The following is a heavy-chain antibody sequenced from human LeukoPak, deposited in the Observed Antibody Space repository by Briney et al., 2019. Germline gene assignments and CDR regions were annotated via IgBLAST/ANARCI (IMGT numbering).Heavy chain of an antibody. V-gene: IGHV3-53*01. Sequence: GGTLRLSCAASGFTFSSYGMSWVRQAPGKGLEWVSIIYSGGTTYYADSVKGRFTISRDSSKNTLSLQMNSLRAEDTAMYYCARAVAGYYFDYWGQGTLVIVSS. D-gene: IGHD6-19*01. CDR2: IYSGGTT. CDR3: ARAVAGYYFDY. CDR1: GFTFSSYG. J-gene: IGHJ4*02.